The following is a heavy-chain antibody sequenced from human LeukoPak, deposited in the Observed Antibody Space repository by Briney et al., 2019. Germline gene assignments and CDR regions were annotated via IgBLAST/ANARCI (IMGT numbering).Heavy chain of an antibody. Sequence: SETLSLTCAVSGYSISSGYYWGWIRQPPGRGLEWIGSIYHSGSTYYNPSLKSRVTISVDTSKNQFSLKLSSVTAVDTAVYYCARSVSGGTAFDIWGQGTMVTVSS. J-gene: IGHJ3*02. D-gene: IGHD1-1*01. CDR1: GYSISSGYY. CDR2: IYHSGST. CDR3: ARSVSGGTAFDI. V-gene: IGHV4-38-2*01.